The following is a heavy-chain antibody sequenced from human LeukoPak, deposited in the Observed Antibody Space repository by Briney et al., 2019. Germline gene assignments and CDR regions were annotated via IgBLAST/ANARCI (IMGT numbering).Heavy chain of an antibody. Sequence: GGSLRLSCAASGFTFSNYAIHWVRQAPGKGLEWVAVIFNDGSNKYYADSLKGRFTTSRDNSKNTLYLQMNSLRAEDTAVYFCARDPQDQVVYHFDYWGQGTLVTVSS. D-gene: IGHD2-2*02. CDR2: IFNDGSNK. CDR1: GFTFSNYA. J-gene: IGHJ4*02. V-gene: IGHV3-30*04. CDR3: ARDPQDQVVYHFDY.